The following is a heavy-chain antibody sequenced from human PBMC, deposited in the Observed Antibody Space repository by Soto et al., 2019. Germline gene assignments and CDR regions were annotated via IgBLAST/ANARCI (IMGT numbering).Heavy chain of an antibody. CDR2: INPNSGGT. J-gene: IGHJ4*02. V-gene: IGHV1-2*02. CDR3: ARDPPRYYYDSSGYGPGVDY. CDR1: GYTFTGYY. D-gene: IGHD3-22*01. Sequence: ASVKVSCKASGYTFTGYYMHWVRRAPGQGLEWMGWINPNSGGTNYAQKFQGRVTMTRDTSISTAYKELSRLRSDDTAVYYCARDPPRYYYDSSGYGPGVDYWGQGTLVTVSS.